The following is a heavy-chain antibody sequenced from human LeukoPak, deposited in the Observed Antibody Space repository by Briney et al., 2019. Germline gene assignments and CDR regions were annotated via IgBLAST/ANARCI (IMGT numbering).Heavy chain of an antibody. CDR2: INPNSGGT. CDR1: GYTFTSYY. D-gene: IGHD6-19*01. CDR3: ASIAVAGTGLRTDY. J-gene: IGHJ4*02. V-gene: IGHV1-2*02. Sequence: ASVKVSCKASGYTFTSYYMHWVRQAPGQGLEWMGWINPNSGGTNYAQKFQGRVTMTRDTSISTAYMELSRLRSDDTAVYYCASIAVAGTGLRTDYWGQGTLVTVSS.